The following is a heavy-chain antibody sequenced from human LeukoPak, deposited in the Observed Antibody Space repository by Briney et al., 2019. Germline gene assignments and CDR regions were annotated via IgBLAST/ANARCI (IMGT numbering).Heavy chain of an antibody. J-gene: IGHJ5*02. CDR3: ARGGMVRGVKLVNWFDP. Sequence: SETLSLTCTVSGGSISSSSYYWGWIRQPPGKGLEWIGSIYYSGSTYYNPSLKSRVTISVDTSKNQFSLKLSSVTAADTAVYYCARGGMVRGVKLVNWFDPWGQGTLVTVSS. CDR1: GGSISSSSYY. V-gene: IGHV4-39*07. D-gene: IGHD3-10*01. CDR2: IYYSGST.